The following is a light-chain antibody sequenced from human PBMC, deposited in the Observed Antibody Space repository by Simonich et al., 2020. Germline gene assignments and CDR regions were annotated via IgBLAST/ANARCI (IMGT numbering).Light chain of an antibody. CDR2: EGR. J-gene: IGLJ2*01. CDR3: CSYAGSSTVV. CDR1: SSGVGSYNL. Sequence: QSALTQPASVSGSPGQSITISCTGTSSGVGSYNLVSWYQQHPGKAPKLMIYEGRKRPSGVSNRFSGSKSGNTASLTISGLQAEDEADYYCCSYAGSSTVVFGGGTKLTVL. V-gene: IGLV2-23*01.